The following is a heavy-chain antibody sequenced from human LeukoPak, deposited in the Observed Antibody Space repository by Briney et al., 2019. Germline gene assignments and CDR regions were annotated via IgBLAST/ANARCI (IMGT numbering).Heavy chain of an antibody. J-gene: IGHJ3*02. V-gene: IGHV4-38-2*02. D-gene: IGHD1-26*01. CDR1: GFSITSGYY. CDR2: FYRSGST. Sequence: PSETLSLTCTVYGFSITSGYYWGWLRPPPGKGLEWIGSFYRSGSTYYNPSLKSAAIISLDTSKNHFSLKLTAVTAADTAVYYCARDRWSGSYSPYAFDIWGQGTMVTVSS. CDR3: ARDRWSGSYSPYAFDI.